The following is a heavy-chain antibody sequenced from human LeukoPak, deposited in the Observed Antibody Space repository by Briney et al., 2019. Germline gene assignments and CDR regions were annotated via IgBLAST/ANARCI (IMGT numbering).Heavy chain of an antibody. J-gene: IGHJ2*01. D-gene: IGHD2-2*01. CDR2: IYHTGST. Sequence: SETLSLTCTVSGGSISSNYWSWIREPPGKGLEWIGYIYHTGSTNYNPSLRSRLTISVDTSKNQFSLKLRSVTAADTAVYYCARIMPTCYFDLWGRGTLVTVSS. CDR3: ARIMPTCYFDL. V-gene: IGHV4-59*08. CDR1: GGSISSNY.